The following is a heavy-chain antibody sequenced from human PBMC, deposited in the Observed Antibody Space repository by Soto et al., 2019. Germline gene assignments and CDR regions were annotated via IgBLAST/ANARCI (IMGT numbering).Heavy chain of an antibody. D-gene: IGHD3-3*01. CDR3: ARSYPNTIFGVVPSRGLDV. CDR2: IHYSGTT. V-gene: IGHV4-59*01. J-gene: IGHJ6*02. CDR1: GGSMRNYF. Sequence: SETLSLTCTVSGGSMRNYFWTWIRQPPGKGLEWIGYIHYSGTTSFFPSYNPSLRSRVTISEDTSKNQFSLKLSSVTAADTAVYYCARSYPNTIFGVVPSRGLDVWGQGATVTVSS.